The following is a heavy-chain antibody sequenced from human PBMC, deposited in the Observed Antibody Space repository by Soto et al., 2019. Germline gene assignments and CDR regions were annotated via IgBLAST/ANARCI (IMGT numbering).Heavy chain of an antibody. V-gene: IGHV1-18*01. CDR3: ASDPVAGTSCVY. Sequence: QVQLVQSGAEVKKPGASVKVSCKASGYTFTTYGISWVRQAPGQGLEWMEWINAYNGNTNYAQKLQGRVTMTTDTTTRAAYMELRSLRSDDTAVYYCASDPVAGTSCVYWGEGTLVTVSS. CDR2: INAYNGNT. D-gene: IGHD6-13*01. J-gene: IGHJ4*02. CDR1: GYTFTTYG.